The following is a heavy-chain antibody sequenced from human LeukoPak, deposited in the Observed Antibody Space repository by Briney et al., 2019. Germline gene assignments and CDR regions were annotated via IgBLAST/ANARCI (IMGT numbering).Heavy chain of an antibody. V-gene: IGHV4-59*01. CDR2: IYYSGST. J-gene: IGHJ4*02. D-gene: IGHD3-22*01. CDR3: ARGAYYYDSSGYGY. CDR1: GGSISSYY. Sequence: PSETLSLTCTVSGGSISSYYWSWIRQPPGKGLEWIGYIYYSGSTNYNPSLKSRVTRSVDTSKNQFSLKLSSVTAADTAVYYCARGAYYYDSSGYGYWGQGTLVTVSS.